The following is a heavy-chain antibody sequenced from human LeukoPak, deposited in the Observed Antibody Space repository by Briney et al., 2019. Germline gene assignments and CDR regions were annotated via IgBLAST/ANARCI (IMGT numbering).Heavy chain of an antibody. CDR1: GGTFSSYA. CDR3: ARDWSWFGEISYYYGMDV. J-gene: IGHJ6*02. V-gene: IGHV1-69*04. Sequence: GASVKVSCKASGGTFSSYAISWVRQAPGQGREWMGRIIPIFGIANYAQKFQGRVTITADKSTSTAYMELSSLRSEDTAVYYCARDWSWFGEISYYYGMDVWGQGTTVTVSS. CDR2: IIPIFGIA. D-gene: IGHD3-10*01.